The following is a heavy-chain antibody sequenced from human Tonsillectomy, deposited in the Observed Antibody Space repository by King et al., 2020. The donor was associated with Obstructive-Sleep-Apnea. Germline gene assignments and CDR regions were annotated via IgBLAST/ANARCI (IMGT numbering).Heavy chain of an antibody. D-gene: IGHD2-15*01. CDR1: GGSISSYY. Sequence: QLQESGPGLVKPSETLSLTCTVSGGSISSYYWSWIRQPPGKGLEWIGYIYYSGSTYYNPSLKSRVTISGDTSKNQFSLKLSSVTAADTAVYYCVRPSGGSPWYFDYWGQGTLVTVSS. CDR2: IYYSGST. J-gene: IGHJ4*02. V-gene: IGHV4-59*08. CDR3: VRPSGGSPWYFDY.